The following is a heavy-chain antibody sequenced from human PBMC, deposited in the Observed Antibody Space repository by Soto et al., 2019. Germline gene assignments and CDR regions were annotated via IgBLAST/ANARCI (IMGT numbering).Heavy chain of an antibody. J-gene: IGHJ5*02. Sequence: QVQLQESGPGLVKPSQTLSLTCTVSGGPISRGGYYWNWIRQHPVKGLEWIGYIFYSGSTYYNPSLKSRVTISVDMSKNQFSLRLSSVTPADTAVEYRARDPGGTKWFDPWGQGPLVTVSS. CDR3: ARDPGGTKWFDP. V-gene: IGHV4-31*03. CDR2: IFYSGST. D-gene: IGHD3-16*01. CDR1: GGPISRGGYY.